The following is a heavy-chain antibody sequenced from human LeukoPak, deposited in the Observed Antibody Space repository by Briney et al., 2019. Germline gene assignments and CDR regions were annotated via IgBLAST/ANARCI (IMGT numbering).Heavy chain of an antibody. CDR1: GPFETYY. CDR3: AGYGGDWYPES. D-gene: IGHD6-19*01. Sequence: SETLSLTCAVYGPFETYYWTLVRQPPGKGLEWIGEITYRGNTNYNPSLESRLRISVDRTKQQFYLTLTSVTAAYTAVYYCAGYGGDWYPESWGQGTLVTISS. CDR2: ITYRGNT. V-gene: IGHV4-34*01. J-gene: IGHJ4*02.